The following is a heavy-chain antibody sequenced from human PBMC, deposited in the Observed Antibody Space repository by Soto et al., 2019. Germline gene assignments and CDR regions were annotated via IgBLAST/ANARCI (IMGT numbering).Heavy chain of an antibody. J-gene: IGHJ4*02. CDR3: ARQGNGAEGFDY. Sequence: PGESLKISCKGSGYYFPSYWIGWVRQMPGKGLEWMGFFYPGDSDTRYSPSFQGQVTISADRSISTAYLQWSSLKPSDTAMYYCARQGNGAEGFDYWGQGTLVTVSS. CDR2: FYPGDSDT. D-gene: IGHD4-17*01. CDR1: GYYFPSYW. V-gene: IGHV5-51*01.